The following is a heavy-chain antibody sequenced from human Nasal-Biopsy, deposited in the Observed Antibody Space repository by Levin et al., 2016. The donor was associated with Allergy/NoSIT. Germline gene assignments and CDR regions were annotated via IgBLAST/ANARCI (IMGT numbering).Heavy chain of an antibody. V-gene: IGHV3-30*18. J-gene: IGHJ3*02. CDR3: AKDPHYYDTSGNLGAFDI. Sequence: GGSLRLSCAASGFTFSSYGMHWVRQAPGKGLEWVAFISYDGRNEYYADSVKGRFTISRDNFRKTLFLRTSSLRPEDTAVYYCAKDPHYYDTSGNLGAFDIWGQGTMVTVSS. CDR2: ISYDGRNE. CDR1: GFTFSSYG. D-gene: IGHD3-22*01.